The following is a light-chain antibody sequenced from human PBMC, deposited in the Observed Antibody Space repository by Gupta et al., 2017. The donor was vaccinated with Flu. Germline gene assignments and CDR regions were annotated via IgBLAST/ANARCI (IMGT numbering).Light chain of an antibody. CDR1: SSDVGGYNY. J-gene: IGLJ3*02. CDR3: SSYAGSNNLV. CDR2: EVS. Sequence: TSSDVGGYNYVSWYQQHPGKAPKLMIYEVSKRPSGVPDRFSCSKSGNTASLTVSGLQAEDEADYYCSSYAGSNNLVFGGGTKLTVL. V-gene: IGLV2-8*01.